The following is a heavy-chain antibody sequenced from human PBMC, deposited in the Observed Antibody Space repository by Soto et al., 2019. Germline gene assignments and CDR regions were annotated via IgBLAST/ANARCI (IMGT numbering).Heavy chain of an antibody. V-gene: IGHV3-64*01. CDR2: ISSNGGST. D-gene: IGHD4-17*01. J-gene: IGHJ6*03. CDR1: GFTFSSYA. CDR3: AREELVWTTGDYYYYMDV. Sequence: GGSLRLSCAASGFTFSSYAMHWVRQAPGKGLEYVSAISSNGGSTYYANSVKGRFTISRDNSKNTLYLQMGSLRAEDMAVYYCAREELVWTTGDYYYYMDVWGKGTTVTVSS.